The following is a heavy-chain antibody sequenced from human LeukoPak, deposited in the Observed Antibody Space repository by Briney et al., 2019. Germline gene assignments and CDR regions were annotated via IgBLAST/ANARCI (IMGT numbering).Heavy chain of an antibody. Sequence: GGFLRLSCAASRFTFTDYYMSWVRQAPGKGLEWVSYISSSGSDTYYADSVKGRFTISRDNAKNSVYLQMNSLRAEDTAVYYCARFDYGSATYFDYWGQGTLVTVSS. CDR2: ISSSGSDT. CDR1: RFTFTDYY. CDR3: ARFDYGSATYFDY. D-gene: IGHD3-10*01. J-gene: IGHJ4*02. V-gene: IGHV3-11*01.